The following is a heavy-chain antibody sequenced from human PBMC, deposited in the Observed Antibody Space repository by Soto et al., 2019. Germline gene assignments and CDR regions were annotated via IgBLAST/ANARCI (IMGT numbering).Heavy chain of an antibody. CDR2: VYHSGST. D-gene: IGHD2-8*02. V-gene: IGHV4-4*02. CDR1: GGSITSNW. J-gene: IGHJ4*02. CDR3: ARDKITGLFDY. Sequence: SETLYLTCAFSGGSITSNWWSWVRQPPGKGLEWIGEVYHSGSTNYNPSLKSRVTISVDTSKNQFSLKLTSVTAADTAVYYCARDKITGLFDYWGQGTLVTVSS.